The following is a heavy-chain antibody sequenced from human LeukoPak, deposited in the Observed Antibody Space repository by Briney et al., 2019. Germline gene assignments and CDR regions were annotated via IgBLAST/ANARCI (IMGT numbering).Heavy chain of an antibody. CDR1: GFTFSSYA. CDR2: ISYDGSNK. D-gene: IGHD4-17*01. CDR3: ARDVRYGDGDY. V-gene: IGHV3-30-3*01. Sequence: GGSLRLSCGASGFTFSSYAMHWVRQAPGRGLEWVAFISYDGSNKYYADSVKGRFTISRDSSKNTLYLQMNSLRPEDTAVYFCARDVRYGDGDYWGQGTLVTVSS. J-gene: IGHJ4*02.